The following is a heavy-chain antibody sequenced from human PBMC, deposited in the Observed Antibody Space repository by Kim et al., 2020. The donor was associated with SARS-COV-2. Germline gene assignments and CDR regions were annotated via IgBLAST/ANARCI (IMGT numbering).Heavy chain of an antibody. Sequence: SETLSLTCTVSRGSINDYYWSWIRQSPEKGLEWIGYIFYLGSTNYNPSLKSRVTISVDTSKNQFSLRLSSVTAADTATYYCARSSSSWNNWCDPWGQGTLVTFSS. CDR1: RGSINDYY. CDR3: ARSSSSWNNWCDP. CDR2: IFYLGST. J-gene: IGHJ5*02. D-gene: IGHD6-13*01. V-gene: IGHV4-59*01.